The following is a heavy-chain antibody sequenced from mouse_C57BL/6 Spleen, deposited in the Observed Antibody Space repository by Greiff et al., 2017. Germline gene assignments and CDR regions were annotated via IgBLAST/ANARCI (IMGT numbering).Heavy chain of an antibody. D-gene: IGHD2-3*01. CDR1: GFTFSDYG. CDR3: ARGYDGYYG. CDR2: ISSGSSTI. V-gene: IGHV5-17*01. Sequence: EVQLQQSGGGLVKPGGSLKLSCAASGFTFSDYGMHWVRQAPEKGLEWVAYISSGSSTIYYADTVKGRFTISRYNAKNTLFLQMTSLRSEDTAMYYCARGYDGYYGWGQGTLVTVSA. J-gene: IGHJ3*01.